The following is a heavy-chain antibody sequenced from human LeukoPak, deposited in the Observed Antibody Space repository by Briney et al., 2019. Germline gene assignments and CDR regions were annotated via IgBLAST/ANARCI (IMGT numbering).Heavy chain of an antibody. CDR3: ARDHIAVAGV. CDR2: IIPILGIA. CDR1: GGTFSSYA. Sequence: PGALVKVSCKDSGGTFSSYAISWVRQAPGQGLEWMGRIIPILGIANYAQKFQGRVTITADKSTSTAYMELSSLRSKDTAVYYCARDHIAVAGVWGQGTLVTVSS. J-gene: IGHJ4*02. D-gene: IGHD6-19*01. V-gene: IGHV1-69*04.